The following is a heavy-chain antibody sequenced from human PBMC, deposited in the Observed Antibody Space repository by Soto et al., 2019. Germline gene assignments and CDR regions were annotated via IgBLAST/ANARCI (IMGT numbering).Heavy chain of an antibody. CDR3: AREYCSGGSCYSGYYYYGMAV. CDR1: GYTFTSYG. D-gene: IGHD2-15*01. CDR2: ISAYNGNT. V-gene: IGHV1-18*01. Sequence: QVQRVQSGAEVKKPGASVKVSCKASGYTFTSYGISWVRQAPGQGLEWMGWISAYNGNTNYAQKLQGRVTMTTDTSTRTAYMKLRSLRSDDTAVYYCAREYCSGGSCYSGYYYYGMAVWGQGTTVTVSS. J-gene: IGHJ6*02.